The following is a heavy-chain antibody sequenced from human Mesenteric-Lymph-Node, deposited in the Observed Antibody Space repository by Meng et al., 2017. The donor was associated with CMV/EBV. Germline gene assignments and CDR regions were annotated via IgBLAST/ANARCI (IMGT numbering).Heavy chain of an antibody. V-gene: IGHV1-2*02. D-gene: IGHD2-2*01. Sequence: ASVKVSCKASGYTFSAYYMHWVRRAPGQGLEWMGWINPNNGDTHYAQKFQGRFTISRDNYKNTLFLQMESLRVEDTADYYCARTPDPGYCGSASCSRIDYWGQGTLVTVSS. CDR1: GYTFSAYY. J-gene: IGHJ4*02. CDR2: INPNNGDT. CDR3: ARTPDPGYCGSASCSRIDY.